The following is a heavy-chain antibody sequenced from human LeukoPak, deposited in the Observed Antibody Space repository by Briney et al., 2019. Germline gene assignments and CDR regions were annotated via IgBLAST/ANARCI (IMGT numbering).Heavy chain of an antibody. Sequence: GGSLRLSCAASGFTFSSYAMSWVRQAPGKGLEWVAVISYDGSNKYYADSVKGRFTISRDNSKNTLYLQMNSLRAEDTAVYYCAKARIRDGYNWFDPWGQGTLVTVSS. CDR2: ISYDGSNK. CDR1: GFTFSSYA. J-gene: IGHJ5*02. D-gene: IGHD5-24*01. CDR3: AKARIRDGYNWFDP. V-gene: IGHV3-30*18.